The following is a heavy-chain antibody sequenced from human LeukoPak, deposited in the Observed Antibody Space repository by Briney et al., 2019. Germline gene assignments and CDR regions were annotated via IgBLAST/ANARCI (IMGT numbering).Heavy chain of an antibody. CDR1: GFTVSSNY. V-gene: IGHV3-53*01. J-gene: IGHJ4*02. CDR2: LYSDGTT. Sequence: GGSLRLSCAASGFTVSSNYMSWVRQAPGKGLEWVSVLYSDGTTYYADSVKGRFTISRDNSKNTLYLQMNNLRAEDTAVYYCARAAHDSNGFTANHDYWGQGTLVTVSS. D-gene: IGHD3-22*01. CDR3: ARAAHDSNGFTANHDY.